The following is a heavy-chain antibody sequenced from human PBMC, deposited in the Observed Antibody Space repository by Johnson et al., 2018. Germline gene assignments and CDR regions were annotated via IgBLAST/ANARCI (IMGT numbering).Heavy chain of an antibody. CDR2: ISYDGSRK. V-gene: IGHV3-30*18. Sequence: QVQLVQSGGGVVQXGRSXRLXCAASGFIFTNQGIPWVRQAPGKGLEGVALISYDGSRKYYADSVQGRFTISRDNSKSTAYLQIDTLRADDTAMYYGANGPLIGGDIAEFHHWGQVTLVTVSS. CDR3: ANGPLIGGDIAEFHH. D-gene: IGHD2-15*01. J-gene: IGHJ1*01. CDR1: GFIFTNQG.